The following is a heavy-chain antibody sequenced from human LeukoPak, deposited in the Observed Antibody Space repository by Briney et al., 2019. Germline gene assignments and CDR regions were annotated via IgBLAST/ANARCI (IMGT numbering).Heavy chain of an antibody. J-gene: IGHJ6*03. D-gene: IGHD2/OR15-2a*01. CDR1: GVSFRAYY. CDR2: FDHSGRI. Sequence: SETLSLTCEVYGVSFRAYYCAWIRQPPGKGLEWIGDFDHSGRINYDPSLNNRVSISMDTPKSQCFLTVSSMTAADTGVYDCARGENPQNYYNFYMDVWGNGSSVIVSS. V-gene: IGHV4-34*01. CDR3: ARGENPQNYYNFYMDV.